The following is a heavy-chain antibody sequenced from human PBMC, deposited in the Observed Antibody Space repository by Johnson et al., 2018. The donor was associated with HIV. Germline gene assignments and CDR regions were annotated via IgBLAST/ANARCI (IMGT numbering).Heavy chain of an antibody. J-gene: IGHJ3*02. CDR2: INWNGGNT. V-gene: IGHV3-20*04. CDR3: ARVSYSGTYWAFDI. Sequence: VQLVESGGGLVQPGGSLRLSCVASGFMFSDYWMTWVRQAPGKGLEWVSSINWNGGNTGYADSVKGRFTISRDNDENSLYLQMNSLRAEDTALYYCARVSYSGTYWAFDIWGQGIMVTVSS. D-gene: IGHD1-26*01. CDR1: GFMFSDYW.